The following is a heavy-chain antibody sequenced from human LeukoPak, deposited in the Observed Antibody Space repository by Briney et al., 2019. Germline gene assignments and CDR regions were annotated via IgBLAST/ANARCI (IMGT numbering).Heavy chain of an antibody. CDR3: AKDPAYCGGDCYPYYFDY. V-gene: IGHV3-23*01. CDR1: GFTFSSYA. CDR2: ISGSGGST. D-gene: IGHD2-21*02. J-gene: IGHJ4*02. Sequence: QAGGSLRLSCAASGFTFSSYAMSWVRQALGKGLEWVSAISGSGGSTYYADSVKGRFTISRDNSKNTLYLQMNSLRAEDTAVYYCAKDPAYCGGDCYPYYFDYWGQGTLVTVSS.